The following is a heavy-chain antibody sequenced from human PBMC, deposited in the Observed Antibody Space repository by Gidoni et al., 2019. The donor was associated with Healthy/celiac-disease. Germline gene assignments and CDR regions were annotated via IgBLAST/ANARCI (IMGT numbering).Heavy chain of an antibody. CDR1: GFTFSSYS. CDR2: ISSSSSYI. Sequence: EVQLVESGGGLVKHGGSLRLSCAASGFTFSSYSMNLVRQAPGKGLEWVSSISSSSSYIYYADSVKGRFTISRDNAKNSLYLQMNSLRAEDTAVYYCARVGGAAASDYWGQGTLVTVSS. V-gene: IGHV3-21*01. J-gene: IGHJ4*02. CDR3: ARVGGAAASDY. D-gene: IGHD6-13*01.